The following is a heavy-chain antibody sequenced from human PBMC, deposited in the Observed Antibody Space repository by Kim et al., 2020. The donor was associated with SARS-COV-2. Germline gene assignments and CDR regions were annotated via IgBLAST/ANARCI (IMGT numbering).Heavy chain of an antibody. J-gene: IGHJ4*02. V-gene: IGHV1-69*01. Sequence: QKVQGRLTTTADESTSTAYMELSSLRSDDTAVYYCARSSHYGSGRSAFDYWGQGTLVTVSS. D-gene: IGHD3-10*01. CDR3: ARSSHYGSGRSAFDY.